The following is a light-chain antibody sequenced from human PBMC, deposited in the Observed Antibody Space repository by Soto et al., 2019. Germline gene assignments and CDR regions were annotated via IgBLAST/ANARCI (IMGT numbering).Light chain of an antibody. CDR3: CSYAGTYTSAV. J-gene: IGLJ1*01. Sequence: QSVLTQPRSVSGSPGQSVTISCTGTSSDVGGYNYLSWYQQHPGRAPNLIIYDVSKRPSGVPDRFSGSKSGNSASLTISGLQADDEADYYCCSYAGTYTSAVFGTGKKVTVL. V-gene: IGLV2-11*01. CDR2: DVS. CDR1: SSDVGGYNY.